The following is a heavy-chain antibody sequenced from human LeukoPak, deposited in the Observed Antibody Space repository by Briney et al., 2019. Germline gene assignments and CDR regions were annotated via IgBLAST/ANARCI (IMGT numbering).Heavy chain of an antibody. Sequence: GGSLRLSCATSGFSLSVYWMHWVRRAPGKGLVWVSRISSDGSSTSYAGSVKGRFTISRDNAENTLFLQMNSLRVEDTAVYYCARVTGGRYFDYWGQGTLVTVSS. CDR2: ISSDGSST. V-gene: IGHV3-74*01. CDR1: GFSLSVYW. CDR3: ARVTGGRYFDY. J-gene: IGHJ4*02. D-gene: IGHD1-14*01.